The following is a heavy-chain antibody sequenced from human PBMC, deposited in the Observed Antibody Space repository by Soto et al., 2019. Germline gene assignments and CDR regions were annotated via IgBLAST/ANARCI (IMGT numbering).Heavy chain of an antibody. Sequence: PSETLSLACAVYGGSVSGYYWSWIRQPPGKGLEWIGEINHSGSTNYNPSLKSRVTISVDTSKNQFSLKLSSVTAADTAVYYCARVSAVIVGARGASDYWGQGTLVTVSS. CDR1: GGSVSGYY. J-gene: IGHJ4*02. V-gene: IGHV4-34*01. D-gene: IGHD1-26*01. CDR2: INHSGST. CDR3: ARVSAVIVGARGASDY.